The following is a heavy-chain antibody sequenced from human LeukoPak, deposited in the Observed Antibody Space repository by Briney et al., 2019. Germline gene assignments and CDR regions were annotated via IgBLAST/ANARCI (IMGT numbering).Heavy chain of an antibody. CDR3: ARSTGDFDH. Sequence: GGSLRLSCAISGLTFSSYWMTWVRQAPGKGLEWVATISDAARNQYYAASVKGRFSISRDNSKNTLFLQMNSLRPEDTAVYYCARSTGDFDHWGQGTLVTVSS. CDR2: ISDAARNQ. V-gene: IGHV3-30*03. J-gene: IGHJ4*02. D-gene: IGHD3-9*01. CDR1: GLTFSSYW.